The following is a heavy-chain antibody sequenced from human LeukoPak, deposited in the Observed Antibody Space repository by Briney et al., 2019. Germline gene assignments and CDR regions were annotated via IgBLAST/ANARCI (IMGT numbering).Heavy chain of an antibody. V-gene: IGHV1-24*01. J-gene: IGHJ4*02. CDR2: FDPEDGET. CDR3: ATGLRGGVYNYDSSGLGYFDY. CDR1: GYTLTELS. D-gene: IGHD3-22*01. Sequence: ASVKVSRKVSGYTLTELSMHWVRQAPGKGLEWMGGFDPEDGETIYAQKFQGRVTMTEDTSTDTAYMELSSLRSEDTAVYYCATGLRGGVYNYDSSGLGYFDYWGQGTLVTVSS.